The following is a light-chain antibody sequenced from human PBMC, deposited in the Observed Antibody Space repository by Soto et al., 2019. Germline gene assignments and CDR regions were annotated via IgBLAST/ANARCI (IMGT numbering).Light chain of an antibody. CDR3: SSYTSSSSYV. J-gene: IGLJ1*01. V-gene: IGLV2-14*01. Sequence: QSALTQPASVSGSSGQSITISCTGTSSDVGGYNYVSWYQQHPGKAPKLMIYDVSNRPSGVSNRFSGSKSGNTASLTISGLQAEDEADYYCSSYTSSSSYVFGTGTRVPGL. CDR1: SSDVGGYNY. CDR2: DVS.